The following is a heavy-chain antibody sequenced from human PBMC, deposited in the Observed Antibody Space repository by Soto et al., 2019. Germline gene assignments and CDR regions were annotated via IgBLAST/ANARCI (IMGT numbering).Heavy chain of an antibody. CDR1: GFTFSSYG. J-gene: IGHJ4*02. D-gene: IGHD1-26*01. CDR2: ISYDGSNK. Sequence: PGGSLRLSCAASGFTFSSYGMHWVRQAPGKGLEWVAVISYDGSNKYYADSVKGRFTISRDNSKNTLYLQMNSLRAEDTAVYYCAKGTPWELSASLDYWCQGT. CDR3: AKGTPWELSASLDY. V-gene: IGHV3-30*18.